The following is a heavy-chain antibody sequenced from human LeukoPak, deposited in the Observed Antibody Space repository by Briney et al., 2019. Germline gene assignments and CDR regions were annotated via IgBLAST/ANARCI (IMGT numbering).Heavy chain of an antibody. CDR3: TTDVTRILGMDV. V-gene: IGHV3-15*01. Sequence: PGGSLRLSCAASGFTFSNAWMSWVRQAPGKGLEWVGRIKSKTDGGTTDYAAPVKGRFTISRDDSKNTLYLQMNSLKTEDTAVYYCTTDVTRILGMDVWGQGTTVTVSS. CDR1: GFTFSNAW. CDR2: IKSKTDGGTT. D-gene: IGHD2-15*01. J-gene: IGHJ6*02.